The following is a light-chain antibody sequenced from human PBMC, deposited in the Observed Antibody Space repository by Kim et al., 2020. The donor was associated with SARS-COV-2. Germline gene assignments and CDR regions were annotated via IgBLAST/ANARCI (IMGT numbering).Light chain of an antibody. CDR2: GKN. CDR3: NSRDSSGNHIAWV. J-gene: IGLJ3*02. V-gene: IGLV3-19*01. Sequence: SSELTQDPAVSVALGQTVRITCQGDSLRSYYASWYQQKPGQAPVLVIYGKNNRPSGIPDRFSGSSSGNTASLTITGAQAEDEADYYCNSRDSSGNHIAWVFGGGTQLTVL. CDR1: SLRSYY.